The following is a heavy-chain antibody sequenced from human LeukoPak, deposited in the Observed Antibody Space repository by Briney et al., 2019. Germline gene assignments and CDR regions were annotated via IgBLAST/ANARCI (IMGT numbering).Heavy chain of an antibody. CDR3: AKDGDHGYCTSNSCLYYFDY. Sequence: GGSLRLSCAASGFTFSSYAMSWVRQAPGKGLEWVSAISGSGGSTYYADSVKGRFTISRDNSKNTLYLQMNSLRAEDTAVYYCAKDGDHGYCTSNSCLYYFDYWGQGALVTVSS. J-gene: IGHJ4*02. CDR1: GFTFSSYA. D-gene: IGHD2-2*01. CDR2: ISGSGGST. V-gene: IGHV3-23*01.